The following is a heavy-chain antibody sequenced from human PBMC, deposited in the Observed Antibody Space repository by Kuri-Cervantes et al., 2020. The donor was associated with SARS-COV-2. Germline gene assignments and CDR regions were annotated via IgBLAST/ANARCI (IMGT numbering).Heavy chain of an antibody. CDR2: IIPIFGTA. V-gene: IGHV1-69*13. J-gene: IGHJ6*02. D-gene: IGHD3-3*01. CDR1: GCTFSSYA. Sequence: SVKVSCKASGCTFSSYAISWVRQAPGQGLEWMGGIIPIFGTANYAQKFQGRVTITADESTSTAYMELSSLRSEDTAVYYCAREGALTIFGVVTVNYYYYGMDVWGQGTAVTVSS. CDR3: AREGALTIFGVVTVNYYYYGMDV.